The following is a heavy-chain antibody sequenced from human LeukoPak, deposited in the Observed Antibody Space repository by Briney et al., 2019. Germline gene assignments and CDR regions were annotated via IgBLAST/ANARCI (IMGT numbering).Heavy chain of an antibody. CDR1: GFTFSSYG. Sequence: GGSLRLSCAASGFTFSSYGVHWVRQAPGKGLEWVAFIRYDGSNKYYADSVKGRFTISRDNSKNTLYLQMNSLRAEDTAVYYCAKDQPYYYDSSGYYSPFDYWGQGTLVTVSS. CDR3: AKDQPYYYDSSGYYSPFDY. J-gene: IGHJ4*02. D-gene: IGHD3-22*01. CDR2: IRYDGSNK. V-gene: IGHV3-30*02.